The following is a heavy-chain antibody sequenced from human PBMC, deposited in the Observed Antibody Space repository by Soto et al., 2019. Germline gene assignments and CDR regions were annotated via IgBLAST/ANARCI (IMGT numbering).Heavy chain of an antibody. J-gene: IGHJ5*02. D-gene: IGHD5-18*01. CDR2: IIPIFGTA. CDR3: ARDYSYGSFWFDP. Sequence: SVKVSCKASGGTFSSYAISWVRQAPGQGLEWMGGIIPIFGTANYAQKFQGRVTITADESTSTAYMELSSLRSEDTAVYYCARDYSYGSFWFDPWGQGTLVTVSS. V-gene: IGHV1-69*13. CDR1: GGTFSSYA.